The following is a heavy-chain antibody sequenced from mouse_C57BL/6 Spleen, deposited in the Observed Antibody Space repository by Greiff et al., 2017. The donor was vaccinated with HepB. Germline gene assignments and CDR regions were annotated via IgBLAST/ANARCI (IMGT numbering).Heavy chain of an antibody. CDR2: IRLKSDNYAT. V-gene: IGHV6-3*01. CDR1: GFTFSNYW. CDR3: TEMYYYGSSYFDY. J-gene: IGHJ2*01. Sequence: EVQVVESGGGLVQPGGSLQLSCVASGFTFSNYWMNWVRQSPEKGLEWVAQIRLKSDNYATHYAESVKGRFTISRDDSKSSVYLQMNNLRAEDTGIYYCTEMYYYGSSYFDYWGQGTTLTVSS. D-gene: IGHD1-1*01.